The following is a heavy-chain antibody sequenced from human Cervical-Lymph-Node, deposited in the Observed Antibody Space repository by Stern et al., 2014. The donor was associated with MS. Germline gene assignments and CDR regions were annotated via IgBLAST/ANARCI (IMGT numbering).Heavy chain of an antibody. V-gene: IGHV3-23*04. Sequence: EVQLVESGGGLVQPGGSLKLACAASGFSFSNYAMTWVRQAPGKGLELVSGISASGGSTYHADYVKGRFTIFRDNSKNTVYLRMNGLRGEDTAVYYCASRTRYYGMDVWGQGTTVTVSS. J-gene: IGHJ6*02. CDR2: ISASGGST. D-gene: IGHD1-14*01. CDR3: ASRTRYYGMDV. CDR1: GFSFSNYA.